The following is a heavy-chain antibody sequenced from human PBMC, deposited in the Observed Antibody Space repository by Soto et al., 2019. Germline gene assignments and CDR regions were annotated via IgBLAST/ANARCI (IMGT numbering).Heavy chain of an antibody. J-gene: IGHJ4*02. Sequence: GASVKVSCKVSGYTLTELSMHWVRQAPGKGLEWMGGFDPEDGETIYAQKLQDRVTMTEDTSTDTAYMELSSLRSEDTAVYYCATDSAYYYDNSGPTRFDYWGQGTLVTVSS. CDR2: FDPEDGET. CDR1: GYTLTELS. CDR3: ATDSAYYYDNSGPTRFDY. V-gene: IGHV1-24*01. D-gene: IGHD3-22*01.